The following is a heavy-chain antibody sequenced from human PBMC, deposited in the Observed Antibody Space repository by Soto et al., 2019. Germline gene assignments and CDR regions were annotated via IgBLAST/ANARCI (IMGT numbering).Heavy chain of an antibody. CDR3: ARVAVTPPHWFDP. D-gene: IGHD4-4*01. J-gene: IGHJ5*02. CDR2: IYHSGST. Sequence: SETLSLTCAVSGGSISSSNWWSWVRQPPGKGLEWIGEIYHSGSTNYNPSLKSRVTISVDKSKNQFSLKLSSVTAADTAVYYCARVAVTPPHWFDPWGQGTLVTVSS. CDR1: GGSISSSNW. V-gene: IGHV4-4*02.